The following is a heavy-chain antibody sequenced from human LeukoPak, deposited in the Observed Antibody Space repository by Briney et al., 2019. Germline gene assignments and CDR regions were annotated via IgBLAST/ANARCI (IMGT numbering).Heavy chain of an antibody. D-gene: IGHD3-10*01. CDR2: IYDSGST. V-gene: IGHV4-39*07. CDR3: ARGPRLLWFGELLFNNWFDP. CDR1: GGSIRSSYYY. J-gene: IGHJ5*02. Sequence: SETLSLTCTVSGGSIRSSYYYWGWIRQPPGKGLEWIGSIYDSGSTYYNPSLKSRVTISVDTSKNQFSLKLSSVTAADTAVYYCARGPRLLWFGELLFNNWFDPWGQGTLVTVSS.